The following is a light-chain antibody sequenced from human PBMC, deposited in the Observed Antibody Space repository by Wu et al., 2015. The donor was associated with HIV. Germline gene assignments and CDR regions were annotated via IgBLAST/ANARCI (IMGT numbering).Light chain of an antibody. CDR3: QQYGSSPDWT. CDR2: GAS. J-gene: IGKJ1*01. Sequence: EIVLTQSPGTLSLSPGERATLSCRASQSVSSSYLAWYQQKPGQAPRLLIYGASSRATGIPDRFSGSGSGTDFTLTISRLEPEDFAVYYCQQYGSSPDWTFGQGTKVEI. V-gene: IGKV3-20*01. CDR1: QSVSSSY.